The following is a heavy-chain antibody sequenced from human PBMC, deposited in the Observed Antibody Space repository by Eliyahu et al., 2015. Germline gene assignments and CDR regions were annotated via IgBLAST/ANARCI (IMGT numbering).Heavy chain of an antibody. CDR1: GFAVRSNY. D-gene: IGHD1/OR15-1a*01. CDR3: AKGGWEHPLDR. J-gene: IGHJ5*02. Sequence: VRLVESGGRSVRPGESLRLSWXVSGFAVRSNYMTWVRQAPRKGLEWVAIIWEGGATYYSDAVKGRFVASRDTSRNRLTLQMNDLIVEDTAVYFCAKGGWEHPLDRWGQGTLVSVSS. CDR2: IWEGGAT. V-gene: IGHV3-53*02.